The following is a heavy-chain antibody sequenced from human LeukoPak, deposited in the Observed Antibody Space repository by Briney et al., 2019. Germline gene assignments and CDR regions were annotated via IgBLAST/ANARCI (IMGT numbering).Heavy chain of an antibody. CDR1: GFTFSSYW. CDR3: ASGDSGYDLNWFDP. J-gene: IGHJ5*02. V-gene: IGHV3-7*01. D-gene: IGHD5-12*01. CDR2: IKQDGSEK. Sequence: GGSLRLSCAASGFTFSSYWMSWVRQAPGKGLEWVANIKQDGSEKYYVDSVKGRFTISRDNAKNSLYLQMNSLRAEDTAVYYCASGDSGYDLNWFDPWGQGTLVTVSS.